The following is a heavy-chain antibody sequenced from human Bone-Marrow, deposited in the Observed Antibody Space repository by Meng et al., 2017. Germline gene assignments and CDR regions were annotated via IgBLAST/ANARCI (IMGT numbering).Heavy chain of an antibody. CDR1: EFTFSDYW. V-gene: IGHV3-74*01. J-gene: IGHJ4*02. CDR2: INGDGRIT. CDR3: ARDLPKPHDGGDKGDY. D-gene: IGHD2-21*02. Sequence: GESLKISCAASEFTFSDYWMLWVRQVPGKGLVWVSRINGDGRITGYADSVRGRFTISRDNAKNTLYLHMNSLGVEDTAIYYCARDLPKPHDGGDKGDYWGQGTLVTVSS.